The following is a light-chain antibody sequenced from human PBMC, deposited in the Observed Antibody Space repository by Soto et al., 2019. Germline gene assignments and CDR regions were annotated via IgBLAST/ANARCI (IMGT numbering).Light chain of an antibody. CDR1: SSDVGGYNF. V-gene: IGLV2-14*01. J-gene: IGLJ3*02. Sequence: QSALTQPASVSGSPGQSITISCTGTSSDVGGYNFVSWYQQHPGKAPKLMIYDVDNRPSGVSNRFSGSKSGNTASLTISGLQAGDEGGYYCSSYTNSGTLAWVFGGGTKLTVL. CDR3: SSYTNSGTLAWV. CDR2: DVD.